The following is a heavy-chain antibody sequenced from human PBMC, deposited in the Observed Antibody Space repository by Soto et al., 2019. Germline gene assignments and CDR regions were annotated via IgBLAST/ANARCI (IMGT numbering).Heavy chain of an antibody. D-gene: IGHD3-16*01. J-gene: IGHJ1*01. CDR3: VRSPKIGVRGAF. V-gene: IGHV3-21*01. Sequence: GGALRLSCIGSGFSFSAYNTNWVRQAPGKGLEWVSSIKVGSSRIYQPDSMKGRFTISRDDARNSVYLQINSLRAEDTALYFCVRSPKIGVRGAFWGRGTQVTVSS. CDR2: IKVGSSRI. CDR1: GFSFSAYN.